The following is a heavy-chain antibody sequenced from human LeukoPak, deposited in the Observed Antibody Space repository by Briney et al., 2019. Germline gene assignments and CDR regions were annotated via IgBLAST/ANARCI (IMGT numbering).Heavy chain of an antibody. D-gene: IGHD3-22*01. CDR3: ARGTRQYYYDSSGRRINWFDP. Sequence: PSETLSLTCAVYGGSFSGYYWSWIRQPPGKGLEWIGEINHSGSTNYNPSLKSRVTISVDTSKNQFSLKLSSVTAADTAVYCCARGTRQYYYDSSGRRINWFDPWGQRTLVTVSS. J-gene: IGHJ5*02. CDR2: INHSGST. CDR1: GGSFSGYY. V-gene: IGHV4-34*01.